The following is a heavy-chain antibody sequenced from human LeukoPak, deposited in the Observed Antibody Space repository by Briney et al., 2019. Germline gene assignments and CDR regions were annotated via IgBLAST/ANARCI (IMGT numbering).Heavy chain of an antibody. V-gene: IGHV4-59*08. Sequence: SETLSLTCTVSGGSISSYYWSWIRQPPGKGLEWIGYIYYSGSTNYNPSLKSRVTISVDTSKNQFSLKLSSVTAADTAVYYCARTTVTTWSGYDYYYGMDVWGQGTTVTVSS. CDR1: GGSISSYY. CDR3: ARTTVTTWSGYDYYYGMDV. D-gene: IGHD4-17*01. J-gene: IGHJ6*02. CDR2: IYYSGST.